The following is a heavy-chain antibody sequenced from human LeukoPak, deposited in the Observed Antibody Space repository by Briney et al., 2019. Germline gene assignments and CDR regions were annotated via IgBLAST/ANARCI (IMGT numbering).Heavy chain of an antibody. D-gene: IGHD5-18*01. CDR1: GGSVTDYY. V-gene: IGHV4-59*02. Sequence: SETLSLTCTVSGGSVTDYYWSWIRQSPGKGLEWIGYIYYTGTSYNPSLKSRVTISADTSKNQFSLKLISVTAADTAVYYCARTGGYSYGYEGGSRFYYMDVWGKGTTVIVSS. CDR3: ARTGGYSYGYEGGSRFYYMDV. J-gene: IGHJ6*03. CDR2: IYYTGT.